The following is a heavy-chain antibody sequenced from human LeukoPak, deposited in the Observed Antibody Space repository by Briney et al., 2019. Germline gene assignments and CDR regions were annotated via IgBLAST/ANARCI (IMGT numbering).Heavy chain of an antibody. Sequence: GGSLRLSCAASGFTFSNYAMSWVRQAPGKGLEWVSGISGSGGATYYAASVKGRFTISRDNAKNSLYLQMSNLRAEDTAVYFCARGGGLDVWGQGATVTVSS. D-gene: IGHD3-16*01. V-gene: IGHV3-23*01. CDR3: ARGGGLDV. J-gene: IGHJ6*02. CDR2: ISGSGGAT. CDR1: GFTFSNYA.